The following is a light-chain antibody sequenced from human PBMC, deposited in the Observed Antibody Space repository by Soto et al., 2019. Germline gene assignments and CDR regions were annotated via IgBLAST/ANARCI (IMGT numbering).Light chain of an antibody. J-gene: IGLJ3*02. V-gene: IGLV2-8*01. CDR2: GVS. Sequence: QSALTQPPSASGSPGQSVTISCTGTSSDVGGYNYVAWYQQHPGKAPKLLIYGVSKRPSGVPDRFSGSKSGNTASLTVSGLQPEDEADYYCSSYAGMVVFGGGTKLTVL. CDR3: SSYAGMVV. CDR1: SSDVGGYNY.